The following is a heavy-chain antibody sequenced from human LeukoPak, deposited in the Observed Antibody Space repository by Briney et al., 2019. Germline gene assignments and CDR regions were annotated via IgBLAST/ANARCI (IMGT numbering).Heavy chain of an antibody. V-gene: IGHV3-74*01. D-gene: IGHD6-6*01. J-gene: IGHJ4*02. CDR3: ARDNSSVFDH. Sequence: PGGSLRLSCGASGFTLSSYWMHWVRQAPGKGLVWVSTIKSDGRSASYADPVRGRFTISRDNAKNTVFLQMGSLRAEDTAVYYCARDNSSVFDHWGQGALVTVSS. CDR1: GFTLSSYW. CDR2: IKSDGRSA.